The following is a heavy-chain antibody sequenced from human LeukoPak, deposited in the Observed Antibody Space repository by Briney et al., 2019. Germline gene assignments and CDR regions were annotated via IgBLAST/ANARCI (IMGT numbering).Heavy chain of an antibody. V-gene: IGHV3-48*04. CDR2: ISSTSSAI. Sequence: QLGGSLRLSCAASGFTFSSYSMNWVRQAPEKGLEWLSYISSTSSAIYYADSLKGRFTISRDNAKNSLYLQMNSLRAEHTAVYYCARVIGSYGDSAYWGQGTLVTVSS. CDR1: GFTFSSYS. CDR3: ARVIGSYGDSAY. D-gene: IGHD3-16*01. J-gene: IGHJ4*02.